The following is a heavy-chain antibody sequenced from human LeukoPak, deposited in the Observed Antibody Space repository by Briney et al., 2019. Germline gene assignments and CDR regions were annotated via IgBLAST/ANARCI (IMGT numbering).Heavy chain of an antibody. V-gene: IGHV3-23*01. CDR1: GFTFSGYA. D-gene: IGHD6-13*01. J-gene: IGHJ4*02. CDR3: AKEPVYSSSWYYFDY. CDR2: ISGSGGST. Sequence: GGSLRLSCAASGFTFSGYAMSWVRQAPGKGLEWVSAISGSGGSTYYADSVKGRFTISRDNSKNTLYLQMNSLRAEDTAVYYCAKEPVYSSSWYYFDYWGQGTLVTVSS.